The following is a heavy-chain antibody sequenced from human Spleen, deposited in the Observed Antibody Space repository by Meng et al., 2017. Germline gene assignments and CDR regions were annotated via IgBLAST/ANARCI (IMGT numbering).Heavy chain of an antibody. Sequence: VQRLRPGAEVQKPGASLNVSCKPCGSHYPDYCLHWVRRAPGQGLEWMGLIDPKSGDTHYAQRFQGRVTMTGDTSISTAYMELSGLRSDDTAMYYCARDEDISAAGKLFGDYWGQGTLVTVSS. V-gene: IGHV1-2*06. CDR2: IDPKSGDT. J-gene: IGHJ4*02. CDR1: GSHYPDYC. CDR3: ARDEDISAAGKLFGDY. D-gene: IGHD6-13*01.